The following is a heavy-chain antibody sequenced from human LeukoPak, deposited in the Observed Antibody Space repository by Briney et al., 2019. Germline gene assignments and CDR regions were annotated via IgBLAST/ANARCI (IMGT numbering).Heavy chain of an antibody. V-gene: IGHV1-2*02. CDR2: INPNSGGT. D-gene: IGHD1-1*01. CDR1: GYTFTGYY. J-gene: IGHJ4*02. CDR3: ARDFTTGTTSFDY. Sequence: GASVKVSCKASGYTFTGYYMHWVRQAPGQGLEWMGWINPNSGGTNYAQKFQGRVTMTRDTSISTAYMELSRLRSDDTAVYYCARDFTTGTTSFDYWGQGTLVTVSS.